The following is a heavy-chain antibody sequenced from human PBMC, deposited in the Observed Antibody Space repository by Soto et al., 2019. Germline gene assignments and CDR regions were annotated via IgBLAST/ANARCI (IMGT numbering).Heavy chain of an antibody. CDR3: ARLPGY. Sequence: QLQLQESGSGLVKPSQTLSLTCAVSGGSINSGGYSWSWVRQPPGKGLEWIGYIYHSGSTYYNPSLKSRVTIPVDRSTNQHSPRLSSVPAADTAVYYCARLPGYWGQGTLATV. V-gene: IGHV4-30-2*01. CDR1: GGSINSGGYS. CDR2: IYHSGST. J-gene: IGHJ4*02.